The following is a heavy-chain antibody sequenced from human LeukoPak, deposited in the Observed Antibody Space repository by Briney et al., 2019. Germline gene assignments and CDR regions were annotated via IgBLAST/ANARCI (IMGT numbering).Heavy chain of an antibody. CDR2: IGTAGDT. V-gene: IGHV3-13*01. CDR1: GFTFSSYD. D-gene: IGHD3-22*01. Sequence: GGSLRLSCAASGFTFSSYDMHWVRQATGKGLEWVSAIGTAGDTYYPGSVKGRFTISRENAKNSLYLQMNSLRAGDTAVYYCARAADYYDRRGAFDIWGQGTMDTVSS. J-gene: IGHJ3*02. CDR3: ARAADYYDRRGAFDI.